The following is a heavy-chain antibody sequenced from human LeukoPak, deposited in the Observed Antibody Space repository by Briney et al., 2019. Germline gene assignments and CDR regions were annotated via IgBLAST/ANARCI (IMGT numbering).Heavy chain of an antibody. Sequence: ASVKVSCKASGYTFTGYYMHWVRQAPGQGLEWMGWINPNSGGTNYAQKFQGRVTMTRDTSISTAYMELSRLRSDDTAVYYCAIDRVVGATGLAPWGQGTLVTVSS. D-gene: IGHD1-26*01. J-gene: IGHJ5*02. V-gene: IGHV1-2*02. CDR2: INPNSGGT. CDR3: AIDRVVGATGLAP. CDR1: GYTFTGYY.